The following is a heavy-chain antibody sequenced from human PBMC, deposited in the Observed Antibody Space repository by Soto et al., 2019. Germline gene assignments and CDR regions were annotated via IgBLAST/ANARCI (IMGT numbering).Heavy chain of an antibody. Sequence: PVKLSCKASGGTFRSHAISWVRQAPGQGLEWMGGIIPIFGTANYAQKFQGRVTITADESTSTAYMELSSLRSEDTAVYYFARPSHVGAGPVHAYWSRG. CDR2: IIPIFGTA. J-gene: IGHJ2*01. D-gene: IGHD1-26*01. V-gene: IGHV1-69*13. CDR3: ARPSHVGAGPVHAY. CDR1: GGTFRSHA.